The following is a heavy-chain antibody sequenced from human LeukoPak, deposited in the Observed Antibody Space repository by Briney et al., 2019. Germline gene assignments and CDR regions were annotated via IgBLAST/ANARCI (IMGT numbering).Heavy chain of an antibody. J-gene: IGHJ4*02. V-gene: IGHV3-74*03. D-gene: IGHD2-15*01. CDR1: QSTFYSYW. CDR2: VNSDGTST. Sequence: PGGSLRLSCAAAQSTFYSYWMHWVRLVRGKGLAWVSRVNSDGTSTTYADSVKGRFTVSRDNAQNTLYLQMDSLRVDDTAVYYCAGGGFSGFDHWGQGILVTVSS. CDR3: AGGGFSGFDH.